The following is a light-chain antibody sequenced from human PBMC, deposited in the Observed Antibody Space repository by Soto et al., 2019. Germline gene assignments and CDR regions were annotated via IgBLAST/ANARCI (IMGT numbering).Light chain of an antibody. J-gene: IGKJ5*01. CDR1: QGISSY. CDR2: APS. V-gene: IGKV1-9*01. Sequence: DIQLTQSPSFLSASVGDRVTINCRASQGISSYLAWYQQTPWKAPKLLLYAPSTLQSGVPSRFSGCGSGTDFTLTISILQPDDFATYCCQPLNTFPVPFGQRTRL. CDR3: QPLNTFPVP.